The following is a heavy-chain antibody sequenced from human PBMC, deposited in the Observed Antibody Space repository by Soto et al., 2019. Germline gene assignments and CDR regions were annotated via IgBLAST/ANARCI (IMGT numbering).Heavy chain of an antibody. J-gene: IGHJ4*02. CDR3: ARSYGSSRAFDY. V-gene: IGHV4-39*01. CDR2: IYYSGST. Sequence: QLQLQESGPGLVKPSETLSLTCTVSGGSISSSSYYWGWIRQPPGKGLEWIGSIYYSGSTYYNPSLKSRVTISVDTSKNQFSLKLSSVTAADTAVYYCARSYGSSRAFDYWGQGTLVTVSS. CDR1: GGSISSSSYY. D-gene: IGHD6-13*01.